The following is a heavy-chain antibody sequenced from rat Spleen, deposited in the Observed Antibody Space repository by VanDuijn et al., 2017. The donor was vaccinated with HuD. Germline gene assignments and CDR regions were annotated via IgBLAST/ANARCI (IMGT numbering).Heavy chain of an antibody. J-gene: IGHJ4*01. V-gene: IGHV3-1*01. CDR2: ISYSGST. CDR1: GYSITSNY. D-gene: IGHD1-5*01. CDR3: ARYSVAHRYYVMDA. Sequence: EVQLQESGPGLVKPSQSLSLTCSVTGYSITSNYWGWIRKFPGNKMEWMGYISYSGSTSYNPSLKSRISITRDTSKNQFFLQLNSVTTEDTATYYCARYSVAHRYYVMDAWGQGASVTVSS.